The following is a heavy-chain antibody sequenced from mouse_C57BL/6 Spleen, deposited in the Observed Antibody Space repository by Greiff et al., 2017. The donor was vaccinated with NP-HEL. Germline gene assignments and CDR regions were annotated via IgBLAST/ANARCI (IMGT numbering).Heavy chain of an antibody. CDR1: GFTFSSYG. CDR3: PVTTVVTTDY. V-gene: IGHV5-6*01. CDR2: ISSGGSST. Sequence: EVQVVESGGDLVKPGGSLKLSCAASGFTFSSYGMSWVRQTPDKRLGWVATISSGGSSTSYPDSVMGRFPISRDNATTPLYLQMSSLRSEDTAMYYCPVTTVVTTDYWGQGTTLTVSS. D-gene: IGHD1-1*01. J-gene: IGHJ2*01.